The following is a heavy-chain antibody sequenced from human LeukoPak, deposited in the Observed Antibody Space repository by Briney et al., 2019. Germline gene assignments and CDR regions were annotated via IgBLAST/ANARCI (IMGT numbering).Heavy chain of an antibody. CDR2: IYPGDSDA. CDR1: GYSFNHYW. Sequence: GESLKISCKASGYSFNHYWIGWVRQMPGKGLQWMGIIYPGDSDARYVPSFEGQVTFSADTSSRTAFLQWSSLKASDTGIYYCXVLHLXDSGWDLWGXXTXVXVSS. J-gene: IGHJ2*01. V-gene: IGHV5-51*01. CDR3: XVLHLXDSGWDL. D-gene: IGHD5-12*01.